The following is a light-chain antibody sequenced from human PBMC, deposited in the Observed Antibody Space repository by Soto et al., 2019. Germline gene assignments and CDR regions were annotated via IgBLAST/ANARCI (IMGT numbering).Light chain of an antibody. V-gene: IGKV1-39*01. Sequence: DSQMTPSPSSLSASVGDRVTIACRASQTISGYLNWYQHKPGEAPKLQIYAASSLQGGVPSRFSGRGSGTHVTLTISILQHEDSATYYCQRSDSKLRTFGQGTKVEI. CDR1: QTISGY. CDR2: AAS. J-gene: IGKJ1*01. CDR3: QRSDSKLRT.